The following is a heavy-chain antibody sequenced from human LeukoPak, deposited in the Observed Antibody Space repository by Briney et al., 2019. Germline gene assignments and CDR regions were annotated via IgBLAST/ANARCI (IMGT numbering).Heavy chain of an antibody. CDR1: GDSVSTNSAA. Sequence: SQTLSLTCAISGDSVSTNSAAWNWIRQSPSRGLEWLGRTYYRSKWHTDYAVSVKSRITFKPDTSKNPFSLQLRSVTPEDTAVYYCARGVWDIVVVSASRAYYYYMDVWGKGTTVTVS. V-gene: IGHV6-1*01. J-gene: IGHJ6*03. D-gene: IGHD2-2*01. CDR2: TYYRSKWHT. CDR3: ARGVWDIVVVSASRAYYYYMDV.